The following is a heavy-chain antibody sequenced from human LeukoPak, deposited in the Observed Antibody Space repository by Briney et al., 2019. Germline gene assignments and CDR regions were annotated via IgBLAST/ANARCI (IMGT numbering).Heavy chain of an antibody. D-gene: IGHD2-2*01. V-gene: IGHV4-34*01. J-gene: IGHJ5*02. Sequence: SETLSHTCAVYGGSFSGYYWSWIRQPPGKGLEWIGEINHSGSTNYNPSLKSRVTISVDTSKNQFSLKLSSVTAADTAVYYCARGRFRVAVVLANWFDPWGQGTLVTVSA. CDR3: ARGRFRVAVVLANWFDP. CDR1: GGSFSGYY. CDR2: INHSGST.